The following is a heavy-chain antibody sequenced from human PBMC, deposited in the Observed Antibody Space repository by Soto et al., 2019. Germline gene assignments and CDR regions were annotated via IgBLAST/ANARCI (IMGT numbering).Heavy chain of an antibody. CDR2: IYYSGST. V-gene: IGHV4-59*01. Sequence: SETLSLTCTVSGGSIRSYYGSWIRQPPGKGLEWIGYIYYSGSTNYNPSLKSRVTISVDTSKNQFSLKLSSVTAADTAVYYCARGPPRLGFDYSGQGTLVTVSS. CDR1: GGSIRSYY. CDR3: ARGPPRLGFDY. J-gene: IGHJ4*02. D-gene: IGHD6-19*01.